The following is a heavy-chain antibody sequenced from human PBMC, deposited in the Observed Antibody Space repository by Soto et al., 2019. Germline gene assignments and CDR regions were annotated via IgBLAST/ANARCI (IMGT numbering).Heavy chain of an antibody. CDR3: TSEFWELLPNYYYYGMDV. D-gene: IGHD1-26*01. J-gene: IGHJ6*02. V-gene: IGHV3-49*04. CDR2: IRSKAYGGTT. Sequence: PGGSLRLSCTASGFTFGDYAMSWVRQAPGKGLEWVGFIRSKAYGGTTEYAASVKGRFTISRDDSRSIAYLQMNSPKTEDTAVYYCTSEFWELLPNYYYYGMDVWGQGTTVTVSS. CDR1: GFTFGDYA.